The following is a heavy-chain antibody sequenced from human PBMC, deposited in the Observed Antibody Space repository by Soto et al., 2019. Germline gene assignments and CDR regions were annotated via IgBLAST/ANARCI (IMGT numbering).Heavy chain of an antibody. J-gene: IGHJ6*02. CDR1: GYIFTNYG. CDR2: ISTYNGNT. CDR3: ARENSFAMDV. V-gene: IGHV1-18*01. Sequence: ASVKVSCKPSGYIFTNYGISWVRQAPGQGLEWMGWISTYNGNTNYAQKLQGRFTMTRDTSTSTAYMEMRSLRSDDTAVYYCARENSFAMDVWGHGTTVTV.